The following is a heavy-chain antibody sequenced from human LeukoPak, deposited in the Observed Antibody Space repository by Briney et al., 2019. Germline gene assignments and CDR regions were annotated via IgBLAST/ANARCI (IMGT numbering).Heavy chain of an antibody. J-gene: IGHJ4*02. CDR3: ARGRLIVAPGVYYFEY. D-gene: IGHD5-12*01. V-gene: IGHV4-59*08. CDR1: GGSSSSYY. CDR2: IYYGGGT. Sequence: SETLSLTCTVSGGSSSSYYWSWIRQPPGKGLEWIGYIYYGGGTNYNPSLESRVTISGDTSKNEFSLKLPSVTAADTAVYYCARGRLIVAPGVYYFEYWGQGTLVTGSS.